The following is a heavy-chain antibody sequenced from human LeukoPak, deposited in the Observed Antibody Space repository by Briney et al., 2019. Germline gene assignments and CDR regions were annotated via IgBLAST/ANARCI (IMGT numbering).Heavy chain of an antibody. D-gene: IGHD3-3*01. CDR3: ARRTEARLRFLAFFDY. J-gene: IGHJ4*02. CDR2: IYYSGTT. CDR1: GGSISSNSYY. V-gene: IGHV4-39*01. Sequence: SETLSLTCTASGGSISSNSYYWGWIRQPPGKGLEWIGSIYYSGTTYYNPSLKSRVTISVDTSKNQFSLKLSSVTAADTAVYYCARRTEARLRFLAFFDYWGQGTLVTVSS.